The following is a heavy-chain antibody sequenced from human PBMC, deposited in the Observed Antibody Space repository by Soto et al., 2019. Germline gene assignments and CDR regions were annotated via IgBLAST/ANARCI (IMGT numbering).Heavy chain of an antibody. J-gene: IGHJ4*02. CDR1: GGTFSSYA. CDR2: IIPIFGTE. D-gene: IGHD3-22*01. V-gene: IGHV1-69*12. Sequence: QVQLVQSGAEVKKPGSSVKVSCKASGGTFSSYAIRWVRQAPGQRLEWMGGIIPIFGTEDYAQKFPGRDTIPANETTSTGTMELSGLRSEDMAVYYCTRHYDSSGYYYRGLDYWGKGTLVTVSS. CDR3: TRHYDSSGYYYRGLDY.